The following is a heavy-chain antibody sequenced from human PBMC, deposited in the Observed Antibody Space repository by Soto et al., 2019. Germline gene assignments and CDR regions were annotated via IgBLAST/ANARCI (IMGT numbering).Heavy chain of an antibody. CDR2: ISSSSSYI. CDR3: ARAGSSGWYARNWFDP. CDR1: GFTFSSYS. D-gene: IGHD6-19*01. Sequence: PVGSLRLSCAASGFTFSSYSMNWVRQAPGKGLEWVSSISSSSSYIYYADSVKGRFTISRDNAKNSLYLQMNSLRAEDTAVYYCARAGSSGWYARNWFDPWGQGTLVTVSS. V-gene: IGHV3-21*01. J-gene: IGHJ5*02.